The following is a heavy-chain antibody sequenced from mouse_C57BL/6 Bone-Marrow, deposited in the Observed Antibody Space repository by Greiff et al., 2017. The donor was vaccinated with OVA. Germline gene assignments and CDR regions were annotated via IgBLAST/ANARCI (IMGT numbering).Heavy chain of an antibody. CDR2: IHPNSGSP. CDR1: GYTFTSYW. Sequence: VQLQQPGAGLLKPGASVRLSCTASGYTFTSYWMPWVSQRPGQGLGWIGMIHPNSGSPNYNEKFKSKATLTVDKSSSTAYMQLSSLTSEDSAVYYCARWIRHYGSSYDAMDYWGQGTSVTVSS. CDR3: ARWIRHYGSSYDAMDY. D-gene: IGHD1-1*01. J-gene: IGHJ4*01. V-gene: IGHV1-64*01.